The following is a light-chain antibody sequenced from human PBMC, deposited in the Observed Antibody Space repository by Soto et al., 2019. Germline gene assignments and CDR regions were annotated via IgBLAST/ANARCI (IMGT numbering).Light chain of an antibody. CDR3: SSYAGRSTWV. CDR2: EGS. V-gene: IGLV2-23*01. J-gene: IGLJ3*02. CDR1: SSDVGGDNL. Sequence: QSALTQPASVSGSPGQSITISCTGTSSDVGGDNLVSWYQQPPGKAPKLIIYEGSRRPSGVSNRFSGSKSGNTASLTISGLQDEDAADYYCSSYAGRSTWVFGGGTKVTVL.